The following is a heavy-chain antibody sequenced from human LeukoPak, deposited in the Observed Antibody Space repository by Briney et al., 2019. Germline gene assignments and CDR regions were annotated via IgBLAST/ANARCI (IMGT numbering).Heavy chain of an antibody. CDR2: ISYSGST. CDR1: GGSISSYY. V-gene: IGHV4-59*08. CDR3: ARHSICFDP. Sequence: SETLSLTCTVSGGSISSYYWSWIRQPPGKGLEWIGYISYSGSTNYNPSLKSRVTISVDTSKNQFSLKLTSVTAADTAVYYCARHSICFDPWGQGILVTVSS. J-gene: IGHJ5*02.